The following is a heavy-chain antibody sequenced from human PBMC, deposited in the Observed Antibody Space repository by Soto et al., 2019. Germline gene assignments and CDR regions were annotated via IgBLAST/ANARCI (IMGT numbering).Heavy chain of an antibody. CDR2: IYPGDSDT. J-gene: IGHJ4*02. CDR1: VYSFSDYW. Sequence: GESLKISCKGSVYSFSDYWIGWVRQMPGKGLEWMGIIYPGDSDTRYSPSFQGQVTISADKSISTAYLQWSSLKASDTAIYYCARAHRDGYNPRLLDYWGQGTLVTLSS. CDR3: ARAHRDGYNPRLLDY. D-gene: IGHD5-12*01. V-gene: IGHV5-51*01.